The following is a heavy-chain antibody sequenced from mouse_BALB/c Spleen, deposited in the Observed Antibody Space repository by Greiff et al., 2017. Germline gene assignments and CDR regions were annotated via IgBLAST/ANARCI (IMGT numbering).Heavy chain of an antibody. Sequence: LVKTGASVKISCKASGYSFTGYYMHWVKQSHGKSLEWIGYISCYNGATSYNQKFKGKATFTVDTSSSTAYMQFNSLTSEDSAVYYCARQSIYGNYEGYYAMDYWGQGTSVTVSS. J-gene: IGHJ4*01. CDR3: ARQSIYGNYEGYYAMDY. V-gene: IGHV1S34*01. CDR2: ISCYNGAT. CDR1: GYSFTGYY. D-gene: IGHD2-1*01.